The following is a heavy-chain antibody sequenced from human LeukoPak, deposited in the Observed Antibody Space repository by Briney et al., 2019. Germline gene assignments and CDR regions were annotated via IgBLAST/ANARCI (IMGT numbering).Heavy chain of an antibody. CDR3: AREYGSGSYGPDY. Sequence: SQTLSLTCTVSGGSISSGGYYWSWIRQHPGKGLECIGYIYYSGSTYYNPSLKSRVTISVDTSKNQFSLKLSSVTAADTAVYYCAREYGSGSYGPDYWGQGTLVTVSS. CDR2: IYYSGST. J-gene: IGHJ4*02. V-gene: IGHV4-31*03. D-gene: IGHD3-10*01. CDR1: GGSISSGGYY.